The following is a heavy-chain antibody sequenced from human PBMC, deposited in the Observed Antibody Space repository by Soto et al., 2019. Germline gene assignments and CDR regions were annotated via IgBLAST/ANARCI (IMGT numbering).Heavy chain of an antibody. CDR2: LVVGVGGT. J-gene: IGHJ6*03. CDR3: AKGGPYYDFWSGSQLYYYYYYMDV. V-gene: IGHV3-23*01. CDR1: GFTFSSYA. Sequence: EVQLLESGGGLVQPGGSLRLSCAASGFTFSSYAMSWSAQLQGKGLGGAPPLVVGVGGTYYADSVKARFATSRDNSKNTLYLQMNSLRAEDTAVYYCAKGGPYYDFWSGSQLYYYYYYMDVWGKGTTVTVSS. D-gene: IGHD3-3*01.